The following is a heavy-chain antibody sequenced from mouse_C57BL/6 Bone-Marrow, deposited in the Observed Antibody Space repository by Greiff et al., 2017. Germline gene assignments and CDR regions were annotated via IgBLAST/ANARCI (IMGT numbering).Heavy chain of an antibody. CDR3: TRGRYYGSSSDY. J-gene: IGHJ2*01. CDR1: GYTFTDYE. CDR2: IDPETGGT. V-gene: IGHV1-15*01. Sequence: VQLQESGAELVRPGASVTLSCKASGYTFTDYEMHWVKQTPVHGLEWIGAIDPETGGTAYNQKFKGKAILTADKSSSTAYMELRSLTSEDSAVYYCTRGRYYGSSSDYWGQGTTLTVSS. D-gene: IGHD1-1*01.